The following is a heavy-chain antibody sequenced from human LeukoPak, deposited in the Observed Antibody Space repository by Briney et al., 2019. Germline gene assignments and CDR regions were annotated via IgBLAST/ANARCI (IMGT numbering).Heavy chain of an antibody. J-gene: IGHJ4*02. Sequence: PGGPLRLSCAASGFTFSSYSMNWVRQAPGKGLEWVSSISSSSSYIYYADSVKGRFTISRDNAKNSLYLQMNSLRAEDTAVYYCGYRNSSSYYFDYWGQGTLVTVSS. D-gene: IGHD6-6*01. CDR1: GFTFSSYS. V-gene: IGHV3-21*01. CDR2: ISSSSSYI. CDR3: GYRNSSSYYFDY.